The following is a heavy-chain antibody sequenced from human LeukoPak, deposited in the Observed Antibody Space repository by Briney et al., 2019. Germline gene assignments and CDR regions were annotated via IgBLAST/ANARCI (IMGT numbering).Heavy chain of an antibody. CDR2: IYYSGST. CDR3: ARLYSSTSCAYKRAFDI. Sequence: PSETLSLTCTVSGGSISSSNYYWGWIRQPPGEGLEWIGSIYYSGSTYYNPSLKSRVTISVDTSKNQFSLKLSSVTAADTAVYYCARLYSSTSCAYKRAFDIWGQGTMVTVSS. CDR1: GGSISSSNYY. D-gene: IGHD2-2*01. V-gene: IGHV4-39*01. J-gene: IGHJ3*02.